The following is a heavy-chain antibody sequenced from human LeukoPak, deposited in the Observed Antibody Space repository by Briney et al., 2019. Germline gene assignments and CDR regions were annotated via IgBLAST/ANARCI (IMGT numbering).Heavy chain of an antibody. CDR1: GYSVSDYY. CDR3: ARVFGVAGRNDAFDI. V-gene: IGHV1-2*02. Sequence: ASVKVSCKTSGYSVSDYYMHWVRQAPGQGLEWMGWINPNSGGTNYAQKFQGRVTMTRVTSISTAYMELSRLRSDDTAVYYCARVFGVAGRNDAFDIWGQGTMVTVSS. J-gene: IGHJ3*02. CDR2: INPNSGGT. D-gene: IGHD6-19*01.